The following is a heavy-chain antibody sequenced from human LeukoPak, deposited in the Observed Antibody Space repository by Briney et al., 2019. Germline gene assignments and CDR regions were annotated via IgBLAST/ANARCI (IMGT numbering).Heavy chain of an antibody. CDR3: ARGTDCSVHYDY. V-gene: IGHV4-59*01. CDR2: IYYSGTT. D-gene: IGHD2-15*01. CDR1: GGSISNYF. Sequence: SETLSLTCTVSGGSISNYFWIWIRQPPGKGLEWIGYIYYSGTTNYNPSLKSRVTISLDTSKNQFSLKLNSVTAADTAVYYCARGTDCSVHYDYWGQGALVTVSS. J-gene: IGHJ4*02.